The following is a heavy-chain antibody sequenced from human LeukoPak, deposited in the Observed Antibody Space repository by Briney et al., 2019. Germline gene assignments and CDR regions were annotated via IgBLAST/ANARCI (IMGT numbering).Heavy chain of an antibody. J-gene: IGHJ4*02. D-gene: IGHD6-19*01. Sequence: GGSLRLSCAASGFTFSSYAMHWVRQAPGKGLEWVAVISYDGSNKYYADSVKGRFTISRDNSKNTLYLQMNSLRAEDTAVYYCARDWLRAVAGHFDYWGQGTLVTVSS. V-gene: IGHV3-30-3*01. CDR1: GFTFSSYA. CDR3: ARDWLRAVAGHFDY. CDR2: ISYDGSNK.